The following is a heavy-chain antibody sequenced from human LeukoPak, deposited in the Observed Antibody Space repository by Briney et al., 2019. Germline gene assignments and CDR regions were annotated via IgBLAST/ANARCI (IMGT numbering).Heavy chain of an antibody. V-gene: IGHV1-8*01. Sequence: ASVKVSCKASGYTFTSYDINWVRQATGQGLEWMGWMNPNSGNTGYAQKFQGRVTITADESTSTAYMELSSLRSEDTAVYYCARRGRAVAGSFDYWGQGTLVTVSS. CDR2: MNPNSGNT. D-gene: IGHD6-19*01. J-gene: IGHJ4*02. CDR3: ARRGRAVAGSFDY. CDR1: GYTFTSYD.